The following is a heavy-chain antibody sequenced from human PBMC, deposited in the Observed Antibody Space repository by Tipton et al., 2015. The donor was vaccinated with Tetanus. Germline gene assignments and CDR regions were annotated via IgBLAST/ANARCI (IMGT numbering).Heavy chain of an antibody. D-gene: IGHD3-3*01. V-gene: IGHV4-61*05. J-gene: IGHJ5*01. CDR2: VSKSGSS. CDR1: GDSISSGSYY. CDR3: ARHAGNNDFWSGYEDNWFDS. Sequence: TLSLTCTVSGDSISSGSYYWGWIRQSPGKGLEWIGYVSKSGSSDSKPSLRSRVTITTDTSKNQFSLILTSVTAADTAVYYCARHAGNNDFWSGYEDNWFDSWGQGTLVSVSS.